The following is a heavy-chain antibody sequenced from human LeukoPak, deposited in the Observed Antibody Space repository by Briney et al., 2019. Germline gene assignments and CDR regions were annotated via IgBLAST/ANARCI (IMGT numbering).Heavy chain of an antibody. D-gene: IGHD6-19*01. Sequence: GGSLRLSCAASGVTFSNYAMTWVRQAPGKGLEWVSSINGAGSNTYYADSVKGRFTISRDNSKNTLYLQMNSLRAEDTAVYYCAKYFGGWYEDYWGQGTLVTASS. CDR3: AKYFGGWYEDY. CDR1: GVTFSNYA. CDR2: INGAGSNT. J-gene: IGHJ4*02. V-gene: IGHV3-23*01.